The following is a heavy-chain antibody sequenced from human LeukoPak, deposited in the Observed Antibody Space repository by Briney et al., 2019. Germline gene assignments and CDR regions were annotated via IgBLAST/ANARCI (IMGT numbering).Heavy chain of an antibody. Sequence: GGSLRLSCAASGFTFSSYSMNWVRQAPGKGLEWVSSISSSSSYIYYADSVKGRLTISRDNAKNSLYLQMNSLRAEDTAVYYCARETYGDYGDAFDIWGQGTMVTVSS. V-gene: IGHV3-21*01. CDR2: ISSSSSYI. CDR1: GFTFSSYS. CDR3: ARETYGDYGDAFDI. J-gene: IGHJ3*02. D-gene: IGHD4-17*01.